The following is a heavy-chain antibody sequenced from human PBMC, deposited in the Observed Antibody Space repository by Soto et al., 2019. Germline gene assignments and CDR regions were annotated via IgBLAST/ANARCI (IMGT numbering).Heavy chain of an antibody. CDR1: GFTFSSYA. D-gene: IGHD3-16*02. CDR3: AKSRVFIGAIVTLLDS. J-gene: IGHJ4*02. Sequence: HPGGSLRLSCATSGFTFSSYAMVWVRQAAEKGLEWVASISNNGDTAYYADSVKGRFTISRGNSENTLYLQMNGLRADDTALYFCAKSRVFIGAIVTLLDSWGQGTQVTVS. V-gene: IGHV3-23*01. CDR2: ISNNGDTA.